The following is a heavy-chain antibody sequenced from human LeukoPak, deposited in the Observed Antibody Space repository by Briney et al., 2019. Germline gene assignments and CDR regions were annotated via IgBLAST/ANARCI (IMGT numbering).Heavy chain of an antibody. D-gene: IGHD3-10*01. Sequence: GGSLRLSCAASGFTFDDYGMSWVRQAPGKGLEWVSGINCNGGSTGYADSVKGRFTISRDNAKNSPYLQMNSLRAEDTALYYCARRARGVSGFYFDYWGQGTLVTVSS. J-gene: IGHJ4*02. CDR1: GFTFDDYG. CDR2: INCNGGST. V-gene: IGHV3-20*04. CDR3: ARRARGVSGFYFDY.